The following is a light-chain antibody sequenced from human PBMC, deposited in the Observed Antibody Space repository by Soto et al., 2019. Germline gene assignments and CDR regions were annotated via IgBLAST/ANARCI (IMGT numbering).Light chain of an antibody. CDR3: QQRPF. CDR1: QSVSNKY. Sequence: EIELTQSPGTLSLSPVERATLSCTASQSVSNKYLAWYQQRPGQAPRLLIYGASNRATGIPARFSGSGSGTDFTLTISSLEPEDFAVYYCQQRPFFGQGTRLEIK. V-gene: IGKV3-20*01. CDR2: GAS. J-gene: IGKJ5*01.